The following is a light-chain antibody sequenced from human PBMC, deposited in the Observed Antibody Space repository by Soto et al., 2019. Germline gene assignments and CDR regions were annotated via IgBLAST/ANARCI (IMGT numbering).Light chain of an antibody. V-gene: IGLV2-14*01. CDR3: SSFTTTTPLVV. J-gene: IGLJ2*01. CDR1: SSDVGSYNY. Sequence: QSVLAQPASVSGSPGQSITISCTGTSSDVGSYNYVSWYQQHPGKAPKLIIYEVSYRPSGVSNRFSGSKSGNTASLTISGLQAEDEADYYCSSFTTTTPLVVFGGGTKVTVL. CDR2: EVS.